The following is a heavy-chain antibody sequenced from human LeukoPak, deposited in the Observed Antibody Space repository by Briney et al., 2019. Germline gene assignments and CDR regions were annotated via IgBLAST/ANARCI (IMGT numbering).Heavy chain of an antibody. Sequence: SVKVSCKASGGTFSSYAISWVRQAPGQGLEWVGGIIPIFGTANYAQKFQGRVTITADESTSTAYMELSSLRSEDTAVYYCARVNYASPAAIDYWGQGTLVTVSS. V-gene: IGHV1-69*13. J-gene: IGHJ4*02. CDR1: GGTFSSYA. CDR2: IIPIFGTA. CDR3: ARVNYASPAAIDY. D-gene: IGHD2-2*02.